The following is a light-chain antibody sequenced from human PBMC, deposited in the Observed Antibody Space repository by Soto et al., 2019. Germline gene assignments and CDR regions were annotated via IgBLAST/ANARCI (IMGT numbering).Light chain of an antibody. CDR3: QQYNDYSWT. CDR2: KAS. V-gene: IGKV1-5*03. J-gene: IGKJ1*01. Sequence: DIQMTQSPSTLSASVGDRVSINCRASQSISAWLAWYQQKPGKAPRLLIYKASTLEIGVPSRFSGSGSVTEFTLTISSLQPDDVATYYCQQYNDYSWTFGQGTKVDIK. CDR1: QSISAW.